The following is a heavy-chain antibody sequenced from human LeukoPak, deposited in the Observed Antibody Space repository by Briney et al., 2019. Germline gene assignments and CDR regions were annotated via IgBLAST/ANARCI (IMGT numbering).Heavy chain of an antibody. CDR2: ISWNSGSI. D-gene: IGHD3-22*01. Sequence: PGGSLRLSCAASGFTFDDYAMHWVRQAPGKGLEWVSGISWNSGSIGYADSEKVRFTISRDNAKNSLYLQMNSLRAEDTALYYCAKDMFAGGYYDSSGYGPLDYWGQGTLVTVSS. V-gene: IGHV3-9*01. CDR1: GFTFDDYA. J-gene: IGHJ4*02. CDR3: AKDMFAGGYYDSSGYGPLDY.